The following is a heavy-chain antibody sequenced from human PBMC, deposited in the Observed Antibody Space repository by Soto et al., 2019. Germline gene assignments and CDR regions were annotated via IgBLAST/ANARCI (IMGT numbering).Heavy chain of an antibody. CDR2: VYGSDTND. J-gene: IGHJ4*02. D-gene: IGHD1-26*01. CDR1: GASLSAYR. Sequence: SETLSLTCSVSGASLSAYRWSWIRQPPGKGLEWIAYVYGSDTNDNFNPSLKSRVTMSVDTSKNPFSLKLSSVTPADTAIYYCARDNMGSLDYWGQGTLVTVSS. CDR3: ARDNMGSLDY. V-gene: IGHV4-59*01.